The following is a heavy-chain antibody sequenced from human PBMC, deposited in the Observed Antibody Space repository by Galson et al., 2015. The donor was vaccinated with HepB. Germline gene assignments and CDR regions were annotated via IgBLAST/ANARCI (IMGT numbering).Heavy chain of an antibody. CDR1: GGSISSGGYY. CDR3: ARVLVSRNDYGDNNAFDI. CDR2: IYYSGGT. D-gene: IGHD4-17*01. J-gene: IGHJ3*02. V-gene: IGHV4-31*03. Sequence: TLSLTCTVSGGSISSGGYYWSWIRQHPGKGLEWIGYIYYSGGTYYNPSLKSRVTISVDTSKNQFSLKLSSVTAADTAVYYCARVLVSRNDYGDNNAFDIWGQGTMVTVSS.